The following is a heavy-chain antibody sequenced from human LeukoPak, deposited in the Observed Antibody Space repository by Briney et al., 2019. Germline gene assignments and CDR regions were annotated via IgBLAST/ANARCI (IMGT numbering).Heavy chain of an antibody. CDR3: ARWAIAARPWGYYFDY. V-gene: IGHV4-34*01. CDR2: INHSGST. CDR1: GGSFSGYY. D-gene: IGHD6-6*01. J-gene: IGHJ4*02. Sequence: SETLSLTCAVYGGSFSGYYWSWIRQPPGKGLEWIGEINHSGSTNYNPALTSRVTISVDTSKNQFSLKLSSVTAADTAVYSCARWAIAARPWGYYFDYRGQGTLVTVSS.